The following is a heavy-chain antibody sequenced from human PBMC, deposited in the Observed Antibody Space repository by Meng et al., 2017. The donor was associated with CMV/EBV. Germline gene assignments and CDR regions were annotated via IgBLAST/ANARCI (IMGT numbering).Heavy chain of an antibody. V-gene: IGHV3-74*01. J-gene: IGHJ2*01. CDR2: INSDGGST. CDR3: TSSVLILTGYGGYFDL. D-gene: IGHD3-9*01. Sequence: GGSLRLSCVAFDFTVSTYYMSWVRQAPGKGLVWVSRINSDGGSTSYADSVKGRFTISRDDSKNTLYLQMNSLKTEDTAVYYCTSSVLILTGYGGYFDLWGRGTLVTVSS. CDR1: DFTVSTYY.